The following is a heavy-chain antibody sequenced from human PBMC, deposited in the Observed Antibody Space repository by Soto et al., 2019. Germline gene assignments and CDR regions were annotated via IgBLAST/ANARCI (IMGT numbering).Heavy chain of an antibody. CDR3: AREHRLRGYYYYYMDV. J-gene: IGHJ6*03. V-gene: IGHV3-7*01. CDR1: GFTFSSYW. CDR2: IKQDGSEK. Sequence: GESLKISCAASGFTFSSYWMSWVRQAPGKGLEWVANIKQDGSEKYYVDSVKGRFTISRDNAKNSLYLQMNSLRAEDTAVYYCAREHRLRGYYYYYMDVWGKGTTVTVSS. D-gene: IGHD3-10*01.